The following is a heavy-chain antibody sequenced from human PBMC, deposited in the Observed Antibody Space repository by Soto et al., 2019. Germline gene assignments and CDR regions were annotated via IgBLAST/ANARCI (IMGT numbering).Heavy chain of an antibody. CDR1: GFTFSSYS. V-gene: IGHV3-21*01. CDR3: ARDSLVGATPNCDY. D-gene: IGHD1-26*01. J-gene: IGHJ4*02. Sequence: EVQLVESGGGLVKPGGSLRLSCAASGFTFSSYSMNWVRQAPGKGLEWVSSISSSSSYIYYADSVKGRFTISRDNAKNSQYLQMNSLRAEDTAVYYCARDSLVGATPNCDYWGQGTLGTVSS. CDR2: ISSSSSYI.